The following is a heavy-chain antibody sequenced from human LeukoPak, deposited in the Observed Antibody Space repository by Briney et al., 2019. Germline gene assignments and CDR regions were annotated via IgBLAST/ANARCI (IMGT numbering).Heavy chain of an antibody. CDR1: GFTFSSYA. V-gene: IGHV3-30-3*01. CDR2: ISYDGSNK. CDR3: ARENGVVRRGSAFDI. D-gene: IGHD3-3*01. Sequence: GSLRLSCAASGFTFSSYAMHWVRQAPGKGLEWVAVISYDGSNKYYADSVKGRFTISRDNSKNTLYLQMNSLRAEDTAVYYCARENGVVRRGSAFDIWGQGTMVTVSS. J-gene: IGHJ3*02.